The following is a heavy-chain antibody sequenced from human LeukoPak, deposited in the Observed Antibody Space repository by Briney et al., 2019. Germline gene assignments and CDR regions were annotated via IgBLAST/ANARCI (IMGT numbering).Heavy chain of an antibody. D-gene: IGHD5-18*01. CDR2: ISYDGSNK. CDR3: AKDRGYSYGYFDY. J-gene: IGHJ4*02. Sequence: PGRSLRLSCAASRFTFSSYGMHWVRQAPGNGLEWVALISYDGSNKYYTDSVKGRFTISRDNSKNTLYLQMDSLRAEDTAAYYCAKDRGYSYGYFDYWGQGTLVTVSS. V-gene: IGHV3-30*18. CDR1: RFTFSSYG.